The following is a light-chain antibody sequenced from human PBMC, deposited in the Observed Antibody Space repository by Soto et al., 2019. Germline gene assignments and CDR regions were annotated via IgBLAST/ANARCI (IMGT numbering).Light chain of an antibody. CDR2: GAT. J-gene: IGKJ5*01. CDR1: QSVSSSY. V-gene: IGKV3-15*01. CDR3: QQYNDWWT. Sequence: EIVLTQSPGTLSLSPGERPTLSCRASQSVSSSYLAWYQQKPGXAPXXLIYGATTRATGIPARFSVSGSGTEFTLTLSSLQSEDFAVDDCQQYNDWWTFGQGTRLEI.